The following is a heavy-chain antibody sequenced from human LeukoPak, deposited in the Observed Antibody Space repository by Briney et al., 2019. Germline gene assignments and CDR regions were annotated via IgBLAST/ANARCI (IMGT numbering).Heavy chain of an antibody. CDR2: IKSKSDGGTA. J-gene: IGHJ4*02. Sequence: GGSLRLSCAPSGFTFSSAWMGGVRPAPGKGVEWVGRIKSKSDGGTADYTTPVKGRFTISRDDSKSTMYLQMNDLKTEDTAVYYCTAPLPWELPPIDYWGQGALVTVSS. CDR1: GFTFSSAW. CDR3: TAPLPWELPPIDY. V-gene: IGHV3-15*01. D-gene: IGHD1-26*01.